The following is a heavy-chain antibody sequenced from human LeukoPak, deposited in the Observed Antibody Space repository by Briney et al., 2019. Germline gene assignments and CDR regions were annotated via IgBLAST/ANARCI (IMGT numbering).Heavy chain of an antibody. J-gene: IGHJ4*02. CDR2: IHYSGSI. CDR1: GGSISSYY. CDR3: ASGTYYYFDF. D-gene: IGHD6-13*01. Sequence: TSETLSLTCTVSGGSISSYYWSWIRQPPGKGLEWIGYIHYSGSINYNPSLKSPFTISVDTSKSQFSLKVNSVTAADTAVYYCASGTYYYFDFWGQGALVTVSS. V-gene: IGHV4-59*01.